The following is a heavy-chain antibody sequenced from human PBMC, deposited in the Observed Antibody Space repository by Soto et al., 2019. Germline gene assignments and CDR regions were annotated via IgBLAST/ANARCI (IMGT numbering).Heavy chain of an antibody. D-gene: IGHD5-12*01. J-gene: IGHJ4*02. Sequence: GASVKVSCKASGGGNLRDYRTTWVRRAPGQGLEWMGGIIPKLGSANYAQKFQGRVTITADESTNSVYMELRSLRSEDTAVYYCVRGGEGYNFGAVYWGQRTPVTVSS. CDR3: VRGGEGYNFGAVY. V-gene: IGHV1-69*13. CDR2: IIPKLGSA. CDR1: GGGNLRDYR.